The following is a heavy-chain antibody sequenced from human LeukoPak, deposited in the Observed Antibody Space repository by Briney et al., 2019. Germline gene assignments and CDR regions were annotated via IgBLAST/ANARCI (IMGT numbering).Heavy chain of an antibody. Sequence: GGSLRLSCAASGFTFSSYSMNWVRQAPGKGLEWVSYISSSSSTIYYADSVKGRFTISRDNAKNSLYLQMNSLRAEDTAVYYCARDIAVAGKTALAFDYWGQGTLVTVPS. D-gene: IGHD6-19*01. CDR3: ARDIAVAGKTALAFDY. J-gene: IGHJ4*02. CDR2: ISSSSSTI. V-gene: IGHV3-48*04. CDR1: GFTFSSYS.